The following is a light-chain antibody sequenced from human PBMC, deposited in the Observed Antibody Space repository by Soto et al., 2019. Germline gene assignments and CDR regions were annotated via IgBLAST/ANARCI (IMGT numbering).Light chain of an antibody. CDR2: AAS. Sequence: ENVLTQSPSTLSFSPGQRATLSCRASQIVSSSHLAWYHQKPGQAPRLLISAASSRATGIPDRFSGSGSGTDFTLTISRLEPEDFAVYYCQQYGNPTLITLGQGTRLPIK. CDR1: QIVSSSH. J-gene: IGKJ5*01. V-gene: IGKV3-20*01. CDR3: QQYGNPTLIT.